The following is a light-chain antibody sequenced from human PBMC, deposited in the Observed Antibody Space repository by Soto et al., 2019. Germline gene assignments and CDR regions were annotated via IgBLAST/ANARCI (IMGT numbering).Light chain of an antibody. V-gene: IGKV3-20*01. Sequence: EIVLTQSPGALSLSPGERATLSCRASQSVTSNSLAWYQQRPGQAPRLFIYGASSRATGIPDTFSGSGSGTDFTLTISRLEPEDFAVYYCQQYGTSPETFGQGTKVDIK. J-gene: IGKJ1*01. CDR2: GAS. CDR3: QQYGTSPET. CDR1: QSVTSNS.